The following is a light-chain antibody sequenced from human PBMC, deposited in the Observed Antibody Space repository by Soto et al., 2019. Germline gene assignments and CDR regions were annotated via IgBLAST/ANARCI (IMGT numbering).Light chain of an antibody. CDR1: QSVSSY. CDR2: DAS. CDR3: QQRSKWAPLK. Sequence: EILLTQSPATLSLSPGERATLSGRASQSVSSYLAWYQQKPGQAPRLLIYDASNRATGIPARFSGSGSGTDFTLTISSLEPEDFAVYYCQQRSKWAPLKFGGGTTSGD. V-gene: IGKV3-11*01. J-gene: IGKJ4*02.